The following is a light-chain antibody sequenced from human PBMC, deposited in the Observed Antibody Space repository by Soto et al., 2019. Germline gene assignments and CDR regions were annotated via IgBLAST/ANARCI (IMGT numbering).Light chain of an antibody. CDR2: WAS. Sequence: DFVMTQSPDSLAVSLGERATINCKSSQSVLSNSDNKNYLAWFQQKPGQPPKLLIYWASTRESGVPDRFSGSGSATDFTLTISSLQAEDVAVYYCQQYHSDPITFDQGTRLEIK. CDR1: QSVLSNSDNKNY. V-gene: IGKV4-1*01. CDR3: QQYHSDPIT. J-gene: IGKJ5*01.